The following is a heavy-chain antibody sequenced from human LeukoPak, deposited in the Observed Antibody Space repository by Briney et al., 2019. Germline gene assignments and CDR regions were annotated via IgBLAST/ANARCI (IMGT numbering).Heavy chain of an antibody. J-gene: IGHJ4*02. V-gene: IGHV3-23*01. CDR2: ISGSGGST. CDR1: GFTFSSSA. D-gene: IGHD4-17*01. Sequence: GGSLRLSCAASGFTFSSSAMSWVRQAPGKGLEWVSGISGSGGSTYFADSVKGRFTISRDNSKNTLYLQMNSLRAEDTAVYYCAKDTGPYGDYEFDYWGQGTLVTVSS. CDR3: AKDTGPYGDYEFDY.